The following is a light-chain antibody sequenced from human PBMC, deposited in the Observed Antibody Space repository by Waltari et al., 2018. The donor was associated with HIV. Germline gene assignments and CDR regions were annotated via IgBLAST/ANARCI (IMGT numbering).Light chain of an antibody. CDR2: RTN. CDR3: AAWDDSLSGVV. CDR1: SSNIGSNY. Sequence: QSVLTQPPSESGTPGQWVTSSCSGSSSNIGSNYVYWYQQLQGTAPKLLIYRTNQRPSGVPDRFSGSKAGTSASLAISGLRSEDEGDYSCAAWDDSLSGVVFGGGTKLTVL. J-gene: IGLJ2*01. V-gene: IGLV1-47*01.